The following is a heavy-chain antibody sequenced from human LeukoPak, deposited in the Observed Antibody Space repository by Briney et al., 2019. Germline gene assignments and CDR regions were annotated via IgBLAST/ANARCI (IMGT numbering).Heavy chain of an antibody. J-gene: IGHJ6*02. CDR3: ATGHVAVASYYGMDV. D-gene: IGHD6-19*01. V-gene: IGHV1-18*01. CDR1: GYTFTSYG. Sequence: GASVKVSCKASGYTFTSYGISWVRQAPGQGLEWMGWISAYNGNTNYAQKLQGRVTMTTDTSTSTAYMELRSLRSDDTAVYYCATGHVAVASYYGMDVWGQGTTITVSS. CDR2: ISAYNGNT.